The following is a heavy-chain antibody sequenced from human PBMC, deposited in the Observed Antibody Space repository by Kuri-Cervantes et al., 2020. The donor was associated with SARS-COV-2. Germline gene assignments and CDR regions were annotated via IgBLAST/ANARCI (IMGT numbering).Heavy chain of an antibody. V-gene: IGHV4-61*01. CDR1: GDSVSSGNYY. D-gene: IGHD4/OR15-4a*01. Sequence: GSLRLSCTVSGDSVSSGNYYWSWIRQPPGKGLEWIGYNYHSGNTNYNPSLKSRVSISVDMSRNQFSLKLRSVTAADTAVYYCARDRDGDNENDYWGQGTLVTVSS. CDR3: ARDRDGDNENDY. J-gene: IGHJ4*02. CDR2: NYHSGNT.